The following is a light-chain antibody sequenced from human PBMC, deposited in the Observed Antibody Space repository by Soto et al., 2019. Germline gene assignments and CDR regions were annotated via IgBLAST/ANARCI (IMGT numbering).Light chain of an antibody. Sequence: QSALTQPASVSGSPGQSITISCTGTSSDVGGFNYVSWFRQHPGKAPKLIIYDVSNRPLGVSNRFSGSRSGNTASLTISGLQAEDEADSYCSSYTTSSTLVVFGGGTKLTVL. CDR1: SSDVGGFNY. CDR2: DVS. J-gene: IGLJ2*01. V-gene: IGLV2-14*03. CDR3: SSYTTSSTLVV.